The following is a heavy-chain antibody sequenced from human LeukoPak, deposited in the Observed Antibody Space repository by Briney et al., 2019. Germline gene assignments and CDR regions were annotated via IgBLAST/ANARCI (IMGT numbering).Heavy chain of an antibody. J-gene: IGHJ3*02. CDR3: ANPVGATTVRAFDI. D-gene: IGHD1-26*01. CDR2: TRNEANIYTT. V-gene: IGHV3-72*01. CDR1: GFIFSDHY. Sequence: GGSLRLSCAASGFIFSDHYIDWVRQAPGKGLEWVGRTRNEANIYTTKYAASVKGRFTISRDDSKNSLYLQMNSLKTEDTAVYYCANPVGATTVRAFDIWGQGTMVTVSS.